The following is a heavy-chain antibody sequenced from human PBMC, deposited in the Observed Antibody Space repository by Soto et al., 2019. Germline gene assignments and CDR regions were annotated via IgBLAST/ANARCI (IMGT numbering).Heavy chain of an antibody. D-gene: IGHD3-16*02. CDR1: GFTFSSYA. V-gene: IGHV3-23*01. CDR3: AKENYDYVWGSYRPPDAFDI. J-gene: IGHJ3*02. Sequence: GESLKISCAASGFTFSSYAMSWVRQAPGKGLEWVSAISGSGGSTYYADSVKGRFTISRDNSKNTLYLQMNSLRAEDTAVYYCAKENYDYVWGSYRPPDAFDIWGQGTMVTVSS. CDR2: ISGSGGST.